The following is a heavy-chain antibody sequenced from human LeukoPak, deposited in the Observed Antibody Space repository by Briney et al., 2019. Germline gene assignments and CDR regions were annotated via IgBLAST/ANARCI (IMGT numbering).Heavy chain of an antibody. J-gene: IGHJ4*02. CDR2: ISSSSSYI. V-gene: IGHV3-21*01. CDR1: GFTFSSYS. D-gene: IGHD3-10*01. Sequence: GGSLRLSCAASGFTFSSYSMNWVRQAPGKGLEWVSSISSSSSYIYYADSVKGRFTISRDNAKNSLYLQMNSLRAEDTAVYCCARDSDPYYYGSGSYSNAGDWGQGTLVTVSS. CDR3: ARDSDPYYYGSGSYSNAGD.